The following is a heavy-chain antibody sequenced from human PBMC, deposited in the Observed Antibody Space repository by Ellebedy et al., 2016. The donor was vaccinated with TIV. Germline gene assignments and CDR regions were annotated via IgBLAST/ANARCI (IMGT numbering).Heavy chain of an antibody. CDR1: GDSVFSDSAA. V-gene: IGHV6-1*01. Sequence: SETLSLTCAISGDSVFSDSAAWNWIRQSPSRGLQWLGRTYYRSKWYNDYAVFVKSRITINPDTSKNQFSLQLSSVTAADTAVYFCAKYYCPNGVCYHFDYWGRGTLVTVSS. J-gene: IGHJ4*02. CDR3: AKYYCPNGVCYHFDY. D-gene: IGHD2-8*01. CDR2: TYYRSKWYN.